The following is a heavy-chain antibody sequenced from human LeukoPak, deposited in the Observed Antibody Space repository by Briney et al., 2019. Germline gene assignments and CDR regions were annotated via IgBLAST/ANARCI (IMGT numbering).Heavy chain of an antibody. J-gene: IGHJ3*02. CDR2: ISGSGGST. CDR3: AKGNIVVVPAASSDAFDI. Sequence: GGSLRLSCAVSGITFSIYAMSWVRQDPGKGLEWVSGISGSGGSTYYADSVKGRVTISRDNSKNTLYLQMNSLRAEDTAVYYCAKGNIVVVPAASSDAFDIWGQGTMVTVSS. V-gene: IGHV3-23*01. CDR1: GITFSIYA. D-gene: IGHD2-2*01.